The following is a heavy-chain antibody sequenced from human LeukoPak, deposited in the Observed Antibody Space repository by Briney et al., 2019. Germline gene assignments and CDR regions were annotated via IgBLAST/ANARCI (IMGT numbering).Heavy chain of an antibody. CDR3: ARATYYYGSGSYEFDP. Sequence: PSETLSLTCTVSGGSISSYYWSWIRQPPGKGLEWIGYIYYSGSTNYNPSLKSRVTISVDTSKNQFSLKLSSVTAADTAVYYCARATYYYGSGSYEFDPWGQGTLVTVSS. D-gene: IGHD3-10*01. V-gene: IGHV4-59*08. J-gene: IGHJ5*02. CDR2: IYYSGST. CDR1: GGSISSYY.